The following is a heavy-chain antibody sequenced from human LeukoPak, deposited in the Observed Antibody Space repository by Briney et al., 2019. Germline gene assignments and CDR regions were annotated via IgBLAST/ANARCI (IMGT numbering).Heavy chain of an antibody. CDR3: ARGASVGPTDY. V-gene: IGHV1-46*01. Sequence: ASVKVSCKASGYSFTSYYMHAMRQAPGQGLEWMGIINPSGGSTDYAQKFRGRITMTSETSTSTVYMELRSLRSDDTALYYCARGASVGPTDYWGQGTLVTVSS. CDR2: INPSGGST. J-gene: IGHJ4*02. D-gene: IGHD1-26*01. CDR1: GYSFTSYY.